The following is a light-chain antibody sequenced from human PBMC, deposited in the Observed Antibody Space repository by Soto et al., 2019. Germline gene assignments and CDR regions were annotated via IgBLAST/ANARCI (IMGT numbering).Light chain of an antibody. CDR2: AAS. CDR3: LQDHDYPWT. Sequence: IQMTQSPSSLSVSVTDRVTITCRASQDIGNDLGWYQQRPGEAPELLLYAASTLQSGVPSRFSGSGSGTQFTLTINNLQPEDSATYFCLQDHDYPWTFGHGTKVEV. V-gene: IGKV1-6*02. J-gene: IGKJ1*01. CDR1: QDIGND.